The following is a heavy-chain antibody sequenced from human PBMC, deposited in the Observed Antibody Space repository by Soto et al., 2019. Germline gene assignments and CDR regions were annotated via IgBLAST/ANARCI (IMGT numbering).Heavy chain of an antibody. Sequence: VVSLRPSFSASGFTFSTYALSWVRQAPGKGLEWVSAISGSGGSTYYADSVKGRFTISRDNSKNTLYLQMNSLRAEDTAVYYCAKAVGYSGYNWGQGT. J-gene: IGHJ4*02. CDR1: GFTFSTYA. CDR2: ISGSGGST. V-gene: IGHV3-23*01. D-gene: IGHD5-12*01. CDR3: AKAVGYSGYN.